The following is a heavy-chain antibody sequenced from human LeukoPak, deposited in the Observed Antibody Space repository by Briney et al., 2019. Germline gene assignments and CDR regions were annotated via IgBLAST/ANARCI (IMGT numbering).Heavy chain of an antibody. CDR3: ARTRYGGISRGSVYFQH. CDR1: GGSFSGYY. D-gene: IGHD4-23*01. V-gene: IGHV4-34*01. CDR2: INHSGST. J-gene: IGHJ1*01. Sequence: SETLSLTCAVYGGSFSGYYWSWIRQPPGKGLEWIGEINHSGSTNYNPSLKSRVTISVDTSKNQFSLKLISVTAADTAVYYCARTRYGGISRGSVYFQHWGQGTLVTVSS.